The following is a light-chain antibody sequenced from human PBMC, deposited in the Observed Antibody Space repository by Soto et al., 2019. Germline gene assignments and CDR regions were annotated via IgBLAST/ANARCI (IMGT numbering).Light chain of an antibody. CDR3: AAWYDSLNGRYV. Sequence: QSVLTQPPSASGTPGQRVTISCSGSSSNIGSNTVNWYQQLPGTAPTLLIYSNNQRPSGVPDRCSGSKSGASASLAISGLQSEDEADYYCAAWYDSLNGRYVFGTGTKVTVL. J-gene: IGLJ1*01. CDR1: SSNIGSNT. CDR2: SNN. V-gene: IGLV1-44*01.